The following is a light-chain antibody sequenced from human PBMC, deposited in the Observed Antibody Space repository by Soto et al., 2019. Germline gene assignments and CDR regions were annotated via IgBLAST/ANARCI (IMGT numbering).Light chain of an antibody. J-gene: IGLJ1*01. CDR1: SSDIGTYNF. CDR3: SSYTASASYV. CDR2: DVS. Sequence: QSALTQPASVSGSPGQSITIYCTGTSSDIGTYNFVSWYQQHPGKAPKLMTYDVSNRPSGVSNRFSGSKSGNTASLTISGLQAEDEADYYCSSYTASASYVFGTGTKLTVL. V-gene: IGLV2-14*03.